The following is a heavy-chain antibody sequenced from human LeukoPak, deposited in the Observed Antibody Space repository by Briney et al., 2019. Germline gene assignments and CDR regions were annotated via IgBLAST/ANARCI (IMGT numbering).Heavy chain of an antibody. CDR2: ISSSGSTI. CDR1: GFTFSDYY. CDR3: ASEEDYYDSSGYYHY. Sequence: GGSLRLSCAASGFTFSDYYMSWIRQAPGKGLEWVSYISSSGSTIYYADSVKGRFTISRDNAKNSLYLRMNSLRAEDTAVYYCASEEDYYDSSGYYHYWGQGTLVTVSS. J-gene: IGHJ4*02. D-gene: IGHD3-22*01. V-gene: IGHV3-11*01.